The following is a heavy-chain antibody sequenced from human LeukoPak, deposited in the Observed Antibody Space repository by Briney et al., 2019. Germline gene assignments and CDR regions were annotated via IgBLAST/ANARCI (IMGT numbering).Heavy chain of an antibody. D-gene: IGHD6-13*01. CDR3: ARDLTGSSSSRTF. CDR1: GFTFSSYS. CDR2: ISSSSSYI. Sequence: GGSLRLSCAASGFTFSSYSMNWVRQAPGKGLEWVSSISSSSSYIYYADSVKGRFTISGDNAKNSLYLQMNSLRAEDTAVYYCARDLTGSSSSRTFWGQGTLVTVSS. J-gene: IGHJ4*02. V-gene: IGHV3-21*01.